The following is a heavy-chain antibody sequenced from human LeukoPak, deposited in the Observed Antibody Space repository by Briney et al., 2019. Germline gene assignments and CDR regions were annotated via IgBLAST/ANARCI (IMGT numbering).Heavy chain of an antibody. CDR2: ISSSSSTI. J-gene: IGHJ6*02. Sequence: GGSLRLSCAASGFTFSSYSMNWVRQAPGKGLEWVSYISSSSSTIYYADSVKGRFTISRDNAKNSLYLQMNSLRAEDTAVYYCASYNSNFYYYYGMDVWGQGTTVTVS. CDR1: GFTFSSYS. V-gene: IGHV3-48*01. CDR3: ASYNSNFYYYYGMDV. D-gene: IGHD4-4*01.